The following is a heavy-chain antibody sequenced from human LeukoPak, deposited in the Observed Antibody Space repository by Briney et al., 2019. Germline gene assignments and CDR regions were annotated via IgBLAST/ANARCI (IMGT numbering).Heavy chain of an antibody. CDR2: IYTSGST. V-gene: IGHV4-61*02. CDR3: ALDFDY. J-gene: IGHJ4*02. CDR1: GGSISSGSCY. Sequence: PSQTLSLTCTVSGGSISSGSCYWSWIRQPAGKGLEWIGRIYTSGSTNYNPSLKSRVTISVDTSKNQFPLKLSSVTAADTAVYYCALDFDYWGQGTLVTVSS.